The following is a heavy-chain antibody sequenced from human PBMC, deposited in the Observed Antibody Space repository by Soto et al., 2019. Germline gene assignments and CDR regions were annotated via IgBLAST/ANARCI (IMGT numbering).Heavy chain of an antibody. V-gene: IGHV3-7*01. CDR1: GFTFSSYW. D-gene: IGHD3-3*01. Sequence: EVQLVESGGGLVQPGGSLRLSCAASGFTFSSYWMSWVRQAPGKGLEWVANIKQDGSEKYYVDSVKGRFTISRDNAKNSLYLLMNSLRAEDTAVYYCAREGKIRFLEWPDPRDYYYYMDVWGKGTTVTVSS. CDR2: IKQDGSEK. J-gene: IGHJ6*03. CDR3: AREGKIRFLEWPDPRDYYYYMDV.